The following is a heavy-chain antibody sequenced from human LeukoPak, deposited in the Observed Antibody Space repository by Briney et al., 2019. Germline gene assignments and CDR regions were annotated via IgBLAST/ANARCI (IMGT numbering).Heavy chain of an antibody. CDR1: GGTFSSYA. D-gene: IGHD2-2*01. Sequence: ASVKVSCKASGGTFSSYAISWVQQAPGQGLEWMGGIIPIFGTANYAQKFQGRVTITADESTSTAYMELSSLRSEDTAVYYCASAPVGVVPAAIYYYYYYYMDVWGKGTTVTVSS. J-gene: IGHJ6*03. V-gene: IGHV1-69*13. CDR3: ASAPVGVVPAAIYYYYYYYMDV. CDR2: IIPIFGTA.